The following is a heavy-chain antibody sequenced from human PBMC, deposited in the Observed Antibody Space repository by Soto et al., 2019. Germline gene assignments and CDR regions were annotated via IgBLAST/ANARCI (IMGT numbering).Heavy chain of an antibody. CDR2: IWHDGSEK. V-gene: IGHV3-33*01. CDR1: EFTFSDYG. J-gene: IGHJ4*02. CDR3: AREGSVAGTSLIDY. Sequence: QVRLVESGGGVVQPGRSLRLSCAASEFTFSDYGMHWVRQAPGKGLEWVAVIWHDGSEKYYADSVKGRFSISRDNSKNTLYLRMSSLRVDDTAVYYCAREGSVAGTSLIDYWGRGALVTVSS. D-gene: IGHD6-19*01.